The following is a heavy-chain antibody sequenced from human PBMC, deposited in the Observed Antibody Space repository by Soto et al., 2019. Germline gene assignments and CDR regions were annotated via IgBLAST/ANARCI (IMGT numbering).Heavy chain of an antibody. CDR1: GGSISSYY. V-gene: IGHV4-59*08. CDR2: IYYSGST. J-gene: IGHJ4*02. D-gene: IGHD4-17*01. Sequence: SETLSLTCTDSGGSISSYYWSWIRQPPGKGLEWIEYIYYSGSTNYNPSLKSRVTISVDTSKNQFSLKLSSLTVADTAVYYCARRYGPGFDYWGQGTLVTVSS. CDR3: ARRYGPGFDY.